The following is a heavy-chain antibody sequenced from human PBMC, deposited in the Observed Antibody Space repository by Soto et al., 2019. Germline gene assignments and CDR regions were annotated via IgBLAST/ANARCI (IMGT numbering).Heavy chain of an antibody. V-gene: IGHV4-4*02. J-gene: IGHJ6*02. D-gene: IGHD3-16*02. Sequence: PSETLSLTCAVSGGSISSSNCWSLVRQPPGKGLEWIGEIYHSGSTNYNPSLKSRVTISVDKSKNQFSLKLSSVTAADTAVYYCARDGFRNYDYVWGSYHPHNYYYYGMDVWGQGTTVTVSS. CDR2: IYHSGST. CDR3: ARDGFRNYDYVWGSYHPHNYYYYGMDV. CDR1: GGSISSSNC.